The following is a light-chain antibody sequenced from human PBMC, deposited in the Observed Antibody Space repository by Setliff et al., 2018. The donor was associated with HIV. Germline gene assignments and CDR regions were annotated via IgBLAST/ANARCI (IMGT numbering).Light chain of an antibody. J-gene: IGLJ1*01. CDR2: DVS. CDR1: RSDVGGYNY. V-gene: IGLV2-14*03. CDR3: NSYTSSSTYV. Sequence: QSVLTQPASVSGSPGQAITISCTGTRSDVGGYNYVSWYQHHPGKAPKLMIYDVSKRPSGLSNRFSGSKSGNSASLTISGLQAEDEADYYCNSYTSSSTYVFGTGTKVTVL.